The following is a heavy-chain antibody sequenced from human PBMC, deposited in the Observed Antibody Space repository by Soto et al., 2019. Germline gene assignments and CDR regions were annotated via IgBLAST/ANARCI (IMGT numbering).Heavy chain of an antibody. CDR3: XXXXXXGDSLY. J-gene: IGHJ4*02. CDR1: GFTFSSYS. Sequence: EVQLVESGGGLVQPGGSLRLSCAASGFTFSSYSMNWVRQAPGKGLECFSYVSSSGSTIYYADSVKGRFTTSRDNXXXXXXXXXXXXXXXXXXXXXXXXXXXXGDSLYWGQGTLVTVSS. D-gene: IGHD3-10*01. V-gene: IGHV3-48*01. CDR2: VSSSGSTI.